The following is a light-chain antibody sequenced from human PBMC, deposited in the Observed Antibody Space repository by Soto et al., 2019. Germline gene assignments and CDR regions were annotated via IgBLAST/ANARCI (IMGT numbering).Light chain of an antibody. CDR3: STWDYTLTAPDVV. CDR2: GSS. CDR1: SNNVETYA. J-gene: IGLJ2*01. Sequence: QSVLTQEASASGTVGQKVTLSYAGNSNNVETYAVGWYLQICHGAPKTVMFGSSLPSGIPARFSGSKSGTTPSLTVSGLQPEEAADYNGSTWDYTLTAPDVVFGGGTKVTVL. V-gene: IGLV1-44*01.